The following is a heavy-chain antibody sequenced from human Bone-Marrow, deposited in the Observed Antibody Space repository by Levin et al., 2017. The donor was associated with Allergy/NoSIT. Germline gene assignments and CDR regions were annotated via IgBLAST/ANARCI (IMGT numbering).Heavy chain of an antibody. D-gene: IGHD6-19*01. J-gene: IGHJ4*02. Sequence: KSSETLSLTCAVSGGSISRYYWSWIRQPPGKSLDWIGYIYYSGSTNYNPSLKSRVTISVDTSKNQFSLKLSSVTAADAAVYFCARGGWRKFDYWGQGALVTVSS. CDR1: GGSISRYY. CDR3: ARGGWRKFDY. V-gene: IGHV4-59*01. CDR2: IYYSGST.